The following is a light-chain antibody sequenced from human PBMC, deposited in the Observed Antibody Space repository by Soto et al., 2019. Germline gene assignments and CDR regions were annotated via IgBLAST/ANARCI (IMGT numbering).Light chain of an antibody. CDR3: TSYTTNSTYV. CDR2: EVS. J-gene: IGLJ1*01. V-gene: IGLV2-14*01. Sequence: QSVLTQPASVSGSPGQSITISCTGTSSDVGNYIYVFWFQQHPGKAPKLIISEVSNRPSGVSSRFSGSKSGNTASLTISGLQAEGEAHYYCTSYTTNSTYVFGTGTKVTVL. CDR1: SSDVGNYIY.